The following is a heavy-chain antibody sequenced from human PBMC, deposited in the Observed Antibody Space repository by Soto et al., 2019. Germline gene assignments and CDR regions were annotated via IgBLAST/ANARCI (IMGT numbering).Heavy chain of an antibody. CDR2: TRNKANSYTT. J-gene: IGHJ4*02. V-gene: IGHV3-72*01. CDR1: GFTFSDHY. D-gene: IGHD3-22*01. Sequence: PGGSLRLSCAASGFTFSDHYMDWVRQAPGKGLEWVGRTRNKANSYTTEYAASVKGRFTISRDDSKNSLYLQMNSLKTEDTAVYYCARSRGYYKYYFDDWGQGTLVTVSS. CDR3: ARSRGYYKYYFDD.